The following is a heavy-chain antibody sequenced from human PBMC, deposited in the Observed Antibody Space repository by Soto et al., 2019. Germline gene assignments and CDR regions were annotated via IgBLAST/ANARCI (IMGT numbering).Heavy chain of an antibody. CDR3: ARVRLPMTTNDGFDH. CDR1: GFIFSDYA. J-gene: IGHJ4*02. Sequence: QVQLVESGGGVDQPGRSLTVSCVGSGFIFSDYAFHWVRQPPGKGLEWVAAISYDGYSQYYADSVKGRFTVSRDASRHTIYMQMNSLRLEDTAVYYCARVRLPMTTNDGFDHWGQGTLVTVSS. V-gene: IGHV3-30-3*01. CDR2: ISYDGYSQ. D-gene: IGHD1-1*01.